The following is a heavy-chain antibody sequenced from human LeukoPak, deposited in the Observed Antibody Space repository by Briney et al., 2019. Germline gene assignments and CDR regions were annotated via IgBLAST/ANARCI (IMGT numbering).Heavy chain of an antibody. V-gene: IGHV7-4-1*02. CDR3: ARVREPTVTTILVWFDP. CDR1: GYTFTSYA. D-gene: IGHD4-17*01. CDR2: INTNTGNP. Sequence: ASVKVSCEASGYTFTSYAMNWVRQAPGQGLEWMGWINTNTGNPTYAQGFTGRFVFSLDTSVSTAYLQISSLKAEDTAVYYCARVREPTVTTILVWFDPWGQGTLVTVSS. J-gene: IGHJ5*02.